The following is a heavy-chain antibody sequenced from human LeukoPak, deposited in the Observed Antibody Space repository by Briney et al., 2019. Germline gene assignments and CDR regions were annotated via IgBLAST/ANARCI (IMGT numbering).Heavy chain of an antibody. Sequence: SETLSLTCAVSGGSISTTNWWSWVRQPPGKGLEWIGGIYHSGSTNYNPSLKSRVTIPIDKSKNQFSLKLSSVTAADTAFYYCARGIVGTRAIDYWGQGTLVTVSS. D-gene: IGHD1-26*01. V-gene: IGHV4-4*02. CDR2: IYHSGST. CDR3: ARGIVGTRAIDY. CDR1: GGSISTTNW. J-gene: IGHJ4*02.